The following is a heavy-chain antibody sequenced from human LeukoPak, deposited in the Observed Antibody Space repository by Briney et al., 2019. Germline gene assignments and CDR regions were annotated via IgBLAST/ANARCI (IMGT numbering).Heavy chain of an antibody. J-gene: IGHJ4*01. Sequence: PGASVKLSCEASGFTFSSYWMTWVRQAPGKGLEWMGNIKPDCGERNYAHSVKGRFTISRDNAKNSLYLEMNSLRVEDTAVYYCARGGYSYGNFDYWGHRALVTVSS. CDR1: GFTFSSYW. D-gene: IGHD5-18*01. CDR3: ARGGYSYGNFDY. CDR2: IKPDCGER. V-gene: IGHV3-7*03.